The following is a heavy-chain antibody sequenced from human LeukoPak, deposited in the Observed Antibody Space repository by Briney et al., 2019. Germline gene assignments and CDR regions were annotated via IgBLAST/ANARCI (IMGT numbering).Heavy chain of an antibody. V-gene: IGHV3-23*01. D-gene: IGHD6-13*01. CDR1: GFTFSSYG. CDR3: AKDLGAYSSSWYSPHDAFDI. Sequence: GGSLRLSCAASGFTFSSYGMRWVCHTPRKRLEWVSAISGSGGSTYYADSVKGRFTISRDNSKNTLYLQMNSLRAEDTAVYYCAKDLGAYSSSWYSPHDAFDIWGQGTMVTVSS. J-gene: IGHJ3*02. CDR2: ISGSGGST.